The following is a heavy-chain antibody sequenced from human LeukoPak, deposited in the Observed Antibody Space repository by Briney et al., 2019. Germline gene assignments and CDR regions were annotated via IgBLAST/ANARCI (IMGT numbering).Heavy chain of an antibody. CDR3: ARAINYYDSSGYYSYYFDY. D-gene: IGHD3-22*01. V-gene: IGHV6-1*01. J-gene: IGHJ4*02. CDR2: TYYRSKWYN. Sequence: SQTLSPTCAISGDSVSSNSAAWNWIRQSPSRGLEWLGRTYYRSKWYNDYAVSVKSRITINPDTSKNQFSLQLNSVTPEDTAVYYCARAINYYDSSGYYSYYFDYWGQGTLVTVSS. CDR1: GDSVSSNSAA.